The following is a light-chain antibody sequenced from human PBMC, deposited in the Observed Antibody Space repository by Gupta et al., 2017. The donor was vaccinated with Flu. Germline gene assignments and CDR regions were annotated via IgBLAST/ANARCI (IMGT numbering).Light chain of an antibody. CDR2: ADS. V-gene: IGLV1-51*01. CDR3: GTWDSSLGAEF. CDR1: KSNVGNNW. J-gene: IGLJ1*01. Sequence: SKSNVGNNWISWYQQFPGTAPNLLIYADSQRPSGIPDRFSGSKSGTSATLGIAGLQTGDEADYYCGTWDSSLGAEFFGTGTKVTVL.